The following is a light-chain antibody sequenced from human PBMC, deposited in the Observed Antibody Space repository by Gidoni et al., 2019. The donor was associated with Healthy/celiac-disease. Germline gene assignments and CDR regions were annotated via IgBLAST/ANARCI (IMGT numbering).Light chain of an antibody. CDR2: AAS. CDR3: QQSYSTLELT. CDR1: QSISSY. Sequence: DIQMTQSPSSLSASVGDRVTITCRASQSISSYLNWYQQKPGKAPKLLIYAASSLQSGVPSRFSGSGSGTDFTLTISSLQHEDVATYYCQQSYSTLELTFGGGTKVEIK. V-gene: IGKV1-39*01. J-gene: IGKJ4*01.